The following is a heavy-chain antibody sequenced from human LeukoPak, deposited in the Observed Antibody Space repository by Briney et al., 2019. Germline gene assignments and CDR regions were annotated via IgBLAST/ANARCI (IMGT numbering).Heavy chain of an antibody. CDR1: GFTFSSYA. CDR2: ISGSGGST. J-gene: IGHJ4*02. CDR3: AKEIYYGSGSFPDY. D-gene: IGHD3-10*01. Sequence: GGSLRLSCAASGFTFSSYAMSWVRQAPGKGLEWVSAISGSGGSTYYADSVKGRFTISGDNSKNTLYLQMNSLRAEDTAVYYCAKEIYYGSGSFPDYWGQGTLVTVSS. V-gene: IGHV3-23*01.